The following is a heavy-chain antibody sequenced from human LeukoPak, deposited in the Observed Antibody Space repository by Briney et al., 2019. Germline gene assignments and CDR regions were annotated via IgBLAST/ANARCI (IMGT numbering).Heavy chain of an antibody. D-gene: IGHD5-18*01. J-gene: IGHJ4*01. CDR1: GGSFSGYY. Sequence: SETLSLTCAVYGGSFSGYYWSWVRQPPGKGLEWIGEINNSGSTNYNPSLKRRVTIPVDTSKNQFSLKLSSVTAADTAVYYCARAFGYSYGRTFDYWGHGTLVTVSS. CDR2: INNSGST. CDR3: ARAFGYSYGRTFDY. V-gene: IGHV4-34*01.